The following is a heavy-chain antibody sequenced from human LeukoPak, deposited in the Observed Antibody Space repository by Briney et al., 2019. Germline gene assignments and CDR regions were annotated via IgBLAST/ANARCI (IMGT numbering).Heavy chain of an antibody. J-gene: IGHJ5*01. CDR3: AKDDAWIRFAS. V-gene: IGHV3-23*01. Sequence: GGTLRLSCAASGFIFSNHGMNWVRQAPGKGLEWVSGISPRGDITYYTDSVKGRFTVSRDNFKNTVHLQVNSLRPEDTAVYFCAKDDAWIRFASWGQGILVTVSS. CDR1: GFIFSNHG. CDR2: ISPRGDIT. D-gene: IGHD5-12*01.